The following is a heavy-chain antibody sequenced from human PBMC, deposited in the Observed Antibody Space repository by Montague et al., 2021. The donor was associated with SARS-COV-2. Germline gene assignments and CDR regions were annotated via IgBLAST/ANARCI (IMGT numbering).Heavy chain of an antibody. CDR1: GDPISSSSYY. CDR2: IYYTGST. Sequence: SETLSLTCTVSGDPISSSSYYWGWIRQSPGRGLEWIGSIYYTGSTYYNPSLKSRVTISMNTSNNQFFLKLASVTAADTAVYYCARPGRGYSYGLDAFEVWGQGTMVTVSS. D-gene: IGHD5-18*01. CDR3: ARPGRGYSYGLDAFEV. V-gene: IGHV4-39*01. J-gene: IGHJ3*01.